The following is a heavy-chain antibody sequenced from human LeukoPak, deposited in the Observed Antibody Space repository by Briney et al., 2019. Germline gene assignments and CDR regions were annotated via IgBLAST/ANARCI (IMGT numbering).Heavy chain of an antibody. J-gene: IGHJ6*03. CDR2: IYYSGST. CDR3: ARAPNWPYYYYYYMDV. D-gene: IGHD7-27*01. Sequence: SETLSLTCTVSGGSISSYYWSWLRQPPGKGLEWIGYIYYSGSTNYNPSLKSRVTISVDTSKNQFSLKLSSVTAADTAVYYCARAPNWPYYYYYYMDVWGKGTTVTVSS. V-gene: IGHV4-59*01. CDR1: GGSISSYY.